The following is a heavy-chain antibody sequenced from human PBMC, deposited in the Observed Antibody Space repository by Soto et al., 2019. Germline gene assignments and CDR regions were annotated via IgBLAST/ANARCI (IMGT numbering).Heavy chain of an antibody. V-gene: IGHV3-13*01. CDR2: IGTTGDA. D-gene: IGHD3-10*01. CDR1: GFTPSSYD. CDR3: TRDAGSGSFAFDI. J-gene: IGHJ3*02. Sequence: EVQLVGSGGGLVQPGGSLRLSCAASGFTPSSYDIHWVRQVIGKGLEWVSAIGTTGDAYYSGSVKGRFTISRDNAKNSLSLQMNSLRVGDSAVYYCTRDAGSGSFAFDIWGQGTMVTVSS.